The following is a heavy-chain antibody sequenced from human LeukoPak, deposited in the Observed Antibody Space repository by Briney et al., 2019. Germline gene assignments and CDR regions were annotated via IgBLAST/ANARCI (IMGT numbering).Heavy chain of an antibody. V-gene: IGHV1-24*01. CDR2: FDPEDGET. Sequence: ASVKASCKVSGYTLTELSMHWVRQAPGKGLEWMGGFDPEDGETIYAQKFQGRVTMTEDTSTDTAYMELSSLRSEDTAVYYCATTPRNSGSGSYYGDYYWGQGTLVTVSS. J-gene: IGHJ4*02. CDR1: GYTLTELS. D-gene: IGHD3-10*01. CDR3: ATTPRNSGSGSYYGDYY.